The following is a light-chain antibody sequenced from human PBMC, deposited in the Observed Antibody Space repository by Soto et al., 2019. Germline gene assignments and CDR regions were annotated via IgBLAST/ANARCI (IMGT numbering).Light chain of an antibody. Sequence: EIVMTQSPATLSVSPGERATLSCRASQSVSSNLAWYQQKPGQAPRLLIYGASTRATGIPARFSGSGSGTEFTLTISSLQSEDFAVYYCQQYGSSPQTFGQGTTVEI. CDR3: QQYGSSPQT. CDR2: GAS. V-gene: IGKV3-15*01. CDR1: QSVSSN. J-gene: IGKJ1*01.